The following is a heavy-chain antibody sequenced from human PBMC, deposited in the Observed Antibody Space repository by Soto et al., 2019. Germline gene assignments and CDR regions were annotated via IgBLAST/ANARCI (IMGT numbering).Heavy chain of an antibody. V-gene: IGHV3-23*01. J-gene: IGHJ4*02. D-gene: IGHD1-26*01. Sequence: GGSLRLSCAASGFTFSSYAMSWVHQAPGKGLEWVSAISGSGGSTYYADSVKGRFTISRDNSKNTLYLQMNSLRAEDTAVYYCAKGVSRERKVGAILFDYWGQGTLVTVSS. CDR2: ISGSGGST. CDR3: AKGVSRERKVGAILFDY. CDR1: GFTFSSYA.